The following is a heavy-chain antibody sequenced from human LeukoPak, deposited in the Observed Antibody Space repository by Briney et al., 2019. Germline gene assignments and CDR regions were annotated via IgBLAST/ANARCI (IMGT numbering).Heavy chain of an antibody. CDR1: GFTFSSYA. CDR3: AKVGSCLRSTCYYYMDV. Sequence: GGSLRLSCAASGFTFSSYAMSWVRQAPGKGLEWVSAISGSGGSTYYADSVKGRFTISRDNYKNTLYLQMNSLRAEDTAVYYCAKVGSCLRSTCYYYMDVWGKGTTVTVSS. V-gene: IGHV3-23*01. J-gene: IGHJ6*03. CDR2: ISGSGGST. D-gene: IGHD3-3*01.